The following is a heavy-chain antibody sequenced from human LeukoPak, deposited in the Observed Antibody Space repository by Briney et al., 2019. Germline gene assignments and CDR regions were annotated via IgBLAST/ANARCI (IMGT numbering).Heavy chain of an antibody. Sequence: PSETLSLTCTVSGGSISSGSYYWSWIRQPAGKGLEWIGRIYTSGSTNYNPSLKSRVTISVDTSKNQFSLKLSSVTAADTAVYYCARVGGYDYGLDYWGQGTLVTVSS. D-gene: IGHD5-12*01. J-gene: IGHJ4*02. CDR3: ARVGGYDYGLDY. V-gene: IGHV4-61*02. CDR2: IYTSGST. CDR1: GGSISSGSYY.